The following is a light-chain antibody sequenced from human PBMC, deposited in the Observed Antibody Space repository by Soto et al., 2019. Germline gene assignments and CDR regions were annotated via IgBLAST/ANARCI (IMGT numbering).Light chain of an antibody. CDR1: QSVSNN. J-gene: IGKJ1*01. Sequence: EVVMTQSPATLSVSPGERATLSCRASQSVSNNLAWYQQKPGQAPRLLIYRASTRATGVPARFSGSGSGTEFTLTISSLQSEDFTVYSCLQYHNLWAFGQGTKVEIK. CDR2: RAS. CDR3: LQYHNLWA. V-gene: IGKV3-15*01.